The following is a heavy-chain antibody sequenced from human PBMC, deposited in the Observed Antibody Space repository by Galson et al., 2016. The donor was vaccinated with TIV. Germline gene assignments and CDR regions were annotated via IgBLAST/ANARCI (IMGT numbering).Heavy chain of an antibody. CDR1: GYTFTGYF. CDR2: INPSGGST. J-gene: IGHJ4*02. V-gene: IGHV1-46*01. Sequence: SVKVSCKASGYTFTGYFIHWVRQAPGQGLEWMGIINPSGGSTSYAQKFQGRVTMTRVTSTSAVYMELSSLRSEDTAVYYCARAAGHSASGSYPGYWGQGTLVTVSA. CDR3: ARAAGHSASGSYPGY. D-gene: IGHD3-10*01.